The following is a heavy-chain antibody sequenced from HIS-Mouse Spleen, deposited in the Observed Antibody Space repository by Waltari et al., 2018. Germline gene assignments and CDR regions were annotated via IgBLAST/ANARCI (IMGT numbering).Heavy chain of an antibody. CDR2: IYYSGST. Sequence: QLQLQESGPGLVKPSETLSLTCTVSGGSISSSSYYCGRIRQPPGKALEWIGSIYYSGSTYYNPSLKSRVTISVDTSKNQFSLKLSSVTAADTAVYYCAREIPYSSSWYDWYFDLWGRGTLVTVSS. D-gene: IGHD6-13*01. CDR3: AREIPYSSSWYDWYFDL. CDR1: GGSISSSSYY. V-gene: IGHV4-39*07. J-gene: IGHJ2*01.